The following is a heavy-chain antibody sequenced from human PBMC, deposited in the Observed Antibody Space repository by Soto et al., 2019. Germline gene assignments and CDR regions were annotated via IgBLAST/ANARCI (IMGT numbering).Heavy chain of an antibody. Sequence: GESLKISCKGSVYSFTSYWIDWVRQMPGKGLEWLGTIYPGDSNSRYSPSFQGQVTFSADKSITTVYLQWSSLKASDTAMYYCARLGPSTFDYWGQGTLVTVSS. CDR3: ARLGPSTFDY. CDR1: VYSFTSYW. J-gene: IGHJ4*02. V-gene: IGHV5-51*01. CDR2: IYPGDSNS.